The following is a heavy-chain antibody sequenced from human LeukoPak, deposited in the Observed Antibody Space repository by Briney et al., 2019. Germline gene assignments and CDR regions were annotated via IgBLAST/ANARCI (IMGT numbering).Heavy chain of an antibody. D-gene: IGHD2-8*02. V-gene: IGHV3-30*02. CDR3: VKEIYCTATTCQGNDAFDV. J-gene: IGHJ3*01. Sequence: GGSLRLSCAASGLTFSNFGMHWVRQAPGKGREGVTFIRYDGSTIYYADSVKGRFTISRDNSKNTLFLQMNSLKAEDTAVYYCVKEIYCTATTCQGNDAFDVWGRGTVVTVSS. CDR2: IRYDGSTI. CDR1: GLTFSNFG.